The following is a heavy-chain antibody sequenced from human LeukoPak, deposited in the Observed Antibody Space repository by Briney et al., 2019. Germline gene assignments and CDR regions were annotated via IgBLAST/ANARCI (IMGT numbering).Heavy chain of an antibody. CDR2: IYYSGST. V-gene: IGHV4-59*11. D-gene: IGHD1-26*01. CDR3: ARVYSGNYCDY. Sequence: SETLSLTCTVSGGSINSHYWSWIRQPPGKGLEWIGHIYYSGSTNYNPSLKSRVTISVDTSKNQFSLKVSSVTAADTAVYYCARVYSGNYCDYWGQGALVTVSS. J-gene: IGHJ4*02. CDR1: GGSINSHY.